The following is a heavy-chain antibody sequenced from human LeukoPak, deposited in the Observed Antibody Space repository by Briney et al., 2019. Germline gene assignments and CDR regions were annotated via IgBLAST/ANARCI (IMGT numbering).Heavy chain of an antibody. CDR1: GITFSSSW. CDR2: IRPDGSEA. Sequence: GGSLRLSCAAAGITFSSSWITWVRQAPGKGLEWVAVIRPDGSEAAYVDSVIGRFTISRDNAKNSLFLQMISLRVEDTAVYYCTRDRAYKTFDYWGQGALVTVSS. V-gene: IGHV3-7*04. D-gene: IGHD3-16*01. J-gene: IGHJ4*02. CDR3: TRDRAYKTFDY.